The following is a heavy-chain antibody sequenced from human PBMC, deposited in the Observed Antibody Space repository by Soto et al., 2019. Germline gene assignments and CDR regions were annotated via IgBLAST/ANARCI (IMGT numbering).Heavy chain of an antibody. CDR2: IYHSGST. CDR3: ARDVGGYGDRMASFDY. D-gene: IGHD4-17*01. CDR1: SGSISSSNW. Sequence: QVQLQESGPGLVXPSGTLSLTCAVSSGSISSSNWWSWVRQPPGKGLEWIGEIYHSGSTNYNPSLKSRVTISVDKSKNQFALKLSSVTAADTAVYYCARDVGGYGDRMASFDYWGQGTLVTVSS. J-gene: IGHJ4*02. V-gene: IGHV4-4*02.